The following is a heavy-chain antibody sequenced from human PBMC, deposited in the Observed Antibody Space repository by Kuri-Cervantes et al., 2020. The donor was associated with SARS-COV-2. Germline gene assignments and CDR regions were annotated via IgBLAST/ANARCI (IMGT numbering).Heavy chain of an antibody. Sequence: SETLSLTCAVYGGSFSGYYWSWIRQPPGKGLEWIGEINHSGSTNYNPSLKSRVTISVDTSKNQFSLKLSSVTAADTAVYYCARESVTIFGVVIILGYYMDVWGKGTTVTVSS. V-gene: IGHV4-34*01. D-gene: IGHD3-3*01. J-gene: IGHJ6*03. CDR2: INHSGST. CDR1: GGSFSGYY. CDR3: ARESVTIFGVVIILGYYMDV.